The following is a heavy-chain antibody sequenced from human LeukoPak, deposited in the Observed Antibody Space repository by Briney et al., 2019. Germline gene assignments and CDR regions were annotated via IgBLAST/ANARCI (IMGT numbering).Heavy chain of an antibody. CDR2: IYYSGST. CDR1: GGSISSSSYY. J-gene: IGHJ4*02. Sequence: SETLSLICTVSGGSISSSSYYWGWIRQPPGKGLEWIGSIYYSGSTYYNPSLKSRVTISVDTSKNQFPLKLSSVTAADTAVYYCATGSYYYFDYWGQGTLVTVSS. D-gene: IGHD1-26*01. V-gene: IGHV4-39*01. CDR3: ATGSYYYFDY.